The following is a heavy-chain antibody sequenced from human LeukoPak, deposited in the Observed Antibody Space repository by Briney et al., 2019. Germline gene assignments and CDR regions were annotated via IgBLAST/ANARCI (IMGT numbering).Heavy chain of an antibody. CDR1: GFPSSSYA. V-gene: IGHV3-23*01. D-gene: IGHD6-19*01. J-gene: IGHJ4*02. CDR2: ISSSGGST. Sequence: PGGSLRPSCAASGFPSSSYAMNWVRQAPGKGLEWVSFISSSGGSTYYADSVKGRFTISRDSSKNTLYLQMNSLRAEDTAVYYCAKAGEGSGWYLGFVEYWGQGTLVTVSS. CDR3: AKAGEGSGWYLGFVEY.